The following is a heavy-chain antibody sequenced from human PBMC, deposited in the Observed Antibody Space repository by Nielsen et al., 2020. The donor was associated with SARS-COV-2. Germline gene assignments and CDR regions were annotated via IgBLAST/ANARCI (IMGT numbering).Heavy chain of an antibody. Sequence: GESLKISCAASGFTFSNFAIHWVRQAPGKGLEWVAVLSYDGGDKKYADSVKGRFTISRDNSKNTLYLQMNSLRAEDTAVYYCAKDRAGIADYYFDYWGQGTLVTVSS. D-gene: IGHD1-14*01. J-gene: IGHJ4*02. V-gene: IGHV3-30-3*01. CDR2: LSYDGGDK. CDR3: AKDRAGIADYYFDY. CDR1: GFTFSNFA.